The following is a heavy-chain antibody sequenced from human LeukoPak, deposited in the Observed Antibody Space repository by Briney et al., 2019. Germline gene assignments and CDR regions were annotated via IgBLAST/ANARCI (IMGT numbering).Heavy chain of an antibody. V-gene: IGHV3-30-3*01. Sequence: GGSLRLSCAPSGFTFNNYAMHWVRQAPGGGLESVALILYHGFNEYYADSVKGRFTISRDNSKNTLYLQMNSLRAEDTAIYYCARSGYCSDGLCYAWGGGFAYWGQGTLVIVSS. CDR1: GFTFNNYA. D-gene: IGHD2-8*01. CDR2: ILYHGFNE. CDR3: ARSGYCSDGLCYAWGGGFAY. J-gene: IGHJ4*02.